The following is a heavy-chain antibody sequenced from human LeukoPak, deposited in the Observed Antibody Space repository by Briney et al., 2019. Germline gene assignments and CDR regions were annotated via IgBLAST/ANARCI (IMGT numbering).Heavy chain of an antibody. Sequence: ESGPTLVNPTQTLTLTCTFSGFSHSTSGVGVGWIRRPPGKALEWLAVNHWNAADHYSPSLNSRLTITEDTSKNQVVLTMTDMDPVDTATYYCAHRTVGNSFDYWGQGILVTVSS. D-gene: IGHD1-26*01. CDR2: NHWNAAD. J-gene: IGHJ4*02. CDR1: GFSHSTSGVG. V-gene: IGHV2-5*01. CDR3: AHRTVGNSFDY.